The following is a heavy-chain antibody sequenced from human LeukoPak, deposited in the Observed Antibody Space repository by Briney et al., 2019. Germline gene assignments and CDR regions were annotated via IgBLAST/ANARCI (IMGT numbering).Heavy chain of an antibody. D-gene: IGHD1-26*01. V-gene: IGHV3-23*01. CDR2: IGGGGTGT. J-gene: IGHJ4*02. Sequence: PGGSLRLSCAASGLTFSAAWMTWVRQAPGKGLEWVSGIGGGGTGTHYADSVKGRFTVSRDNSRNTLYLQMNSLRAEDTALYYCAKELESWEIFEYWGQGTLVTVSS. CDR3: AKELESWEIFEY. CDR1: GLTFSAAW.